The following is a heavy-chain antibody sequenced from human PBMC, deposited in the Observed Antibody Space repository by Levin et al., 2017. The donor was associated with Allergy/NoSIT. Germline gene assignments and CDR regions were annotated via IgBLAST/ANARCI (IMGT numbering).Heavy chain of an antibody. CDR3: ARGVTIFGVVIAFDI. CDR2: INPSGGST. D-gene: IGHD3-3*01. CDR1: GYTFTSYY. V-gene: IGHV1-46*01. J-gene: IGHJ3*02. Sequence: ASVKVSCKASGYTFTSYYMHWVRQAPGQGLEWMGIINPSGGSTSYAQKFQGRVTMTRDTSTSTVYMELSSLRSEDTAVYYCARGVTIFGVVIAFDIWGQGTMVTVSS.